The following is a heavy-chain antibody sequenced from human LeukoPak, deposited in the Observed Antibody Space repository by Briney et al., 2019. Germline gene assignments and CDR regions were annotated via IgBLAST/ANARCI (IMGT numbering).Heavy chain of an antibody. Sequence: SQTLSLTCTISGDSVSSNSAAWNWIRQSPSRGLEWLGRTYYRSKWYNDYAVSVKSRITINPDTSKNQFSLQLNSVTPEDTAVYYCARDQLAAAEDYYYGMDVWGQGTTVTVSS. CDR1: GDSVSSNSAA. J-gene: IGHJ6*02. CDR2: TYYRSKWYN. D-gene: IGHD6-13*01. CDR3: ARDQLAAAEDYYYGMDV. V-gene: IGHV6-1*01.